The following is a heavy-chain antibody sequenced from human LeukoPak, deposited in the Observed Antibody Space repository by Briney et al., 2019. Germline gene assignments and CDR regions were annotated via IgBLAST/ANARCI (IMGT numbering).Heavy chain of an antibody. J-gene: IGHJ1*01. D-gene: IGHD6-13*01. CDR2: IRSKAYGGTT. V-gene: IGHV3-49*04. CDR1: GFTFGDYA. Sequence: PGGSLRLSCTASGFTFGDYAMSWVRQAPGKGLEWLGFIRSKAYGGTTEYAASVKGRFTISRDDSKSIAYLQMNSLKTEDTAVYYCTTRPSSSWYPGDFQHWGQGTLVTVSS. CDR3: TTRPSSSWYPGDFQH.